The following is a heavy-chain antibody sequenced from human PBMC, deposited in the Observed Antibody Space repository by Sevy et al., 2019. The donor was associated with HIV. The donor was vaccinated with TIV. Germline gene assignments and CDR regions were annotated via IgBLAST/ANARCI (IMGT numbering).Heavy chain of an antibody. Sequence: GESLKISCKGSGYSFTSYWISWVRQMPGKGLEWMGRIDPSDSYTNYSTSFQGHVTISADKSISTAYLQWSSLKASDTAMYYCASLPYCSSTSCYAAADWGQGTLVTVSS. CDR3: ASLPYCSSTSCYAAAD. J-gene: IGHJ4*02. V-gene: IGHV5-10-1*01. D-gene: IGHD2-2*01. CDR2: IDPSDSYT. CDR1: GYSFTSYW.